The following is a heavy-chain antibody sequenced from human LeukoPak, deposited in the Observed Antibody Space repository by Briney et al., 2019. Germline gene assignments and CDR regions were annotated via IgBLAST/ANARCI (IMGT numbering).Heavy chain of an antibody. J-gene: IGHJ4*02. CDR1: GFTVSSNY. D-gene: IGHD5-12*01. Sequence: GGSLRLSCAASGFTVSSNYMSWVRQAPGKGLEWVSVIYSGGSTYYADSVKGRFTISRDNSKNTLYLQMNSLRAEDTAVYYCAREGSGYDRYYFDYWGQGTLVTVSS. CDR2: IYSGGST. V-gene: IGHV3-53*01. CDR3: AREGSGYDRYYFDY.